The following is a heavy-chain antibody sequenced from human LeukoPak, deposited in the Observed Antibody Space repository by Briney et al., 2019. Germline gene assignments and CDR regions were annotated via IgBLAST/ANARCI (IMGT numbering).Heavy chain of an antibody. CDR2: IKQDGNEK. Sequence: GGSLRLSCAASGFTFRSYWMTWVRQAPGKGLEWVANIKQDGNEKYYVDSVKGRFTISRDNAKNSLYLQMNSLRAEDTAVYYCAREYFYGSGSYYNGYWGQGALVTVSS. V-gene: IGHV3-7*04. CDR1: GFTFRSYW. CDR3: AREYFYGSGSYYNGY. D-gene: IGHD3-10*01. J-gene: IGHJ4*02.